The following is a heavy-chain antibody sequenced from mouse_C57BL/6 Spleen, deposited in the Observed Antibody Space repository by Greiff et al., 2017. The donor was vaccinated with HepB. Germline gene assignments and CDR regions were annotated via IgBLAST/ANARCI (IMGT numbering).Heavy chain of an antibody. J-gene: IGHJ2*01. Sequence: EVKLQQSGPELVKPGASVKMSCKASGYTFTDYNMHWVKQSHGKSLEWIGYINPNNGGTSYNQKFKGKATLTVNKSSSTAYMELRSLTSEDSAVYYCARRVYYGSSSYFDYWGQGTTLTVSS. V-gene: IGHV1-22*01. CDR2: INPNNGGT. D-gene: IGHD1-1*01. CDR3: ARRVYYGSSSYFDY. CDR1: GYTFTDYN.